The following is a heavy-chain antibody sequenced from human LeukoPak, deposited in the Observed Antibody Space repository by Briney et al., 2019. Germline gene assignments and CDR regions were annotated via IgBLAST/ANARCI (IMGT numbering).Heavy chain of an antibody. J-gene: IGHJ4*02. CDR3: AGDHSGYNLVDY. CDR1: GGSISSYY. Sequence: SETLSLTCTVSGGSISSYYWSWIRQPPGKGLEWIGYIYYSGSTYYNPSLKSRVTISVDTSKNQFSLNLSSVTAADTAVYYCAGDHSGYNLVDYWGQGTLVTVSS. CDR2: IYYSGST. D-gene: IGHD5-12*01. V-gene: IGHV4-59*06.